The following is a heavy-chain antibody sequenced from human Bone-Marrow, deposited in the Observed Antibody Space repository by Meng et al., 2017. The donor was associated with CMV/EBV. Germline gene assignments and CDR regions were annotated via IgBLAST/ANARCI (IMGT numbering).Heavy chain of an antibody. D-gene: IGHD6-6*01. V-gene: IGHV3-33*06. CDR3: AKDRGNSSPYGMDV. J-gene: IGHJ6*02. Sequence: VGSLTLSCAASGFTFSSYSMNWVRQAPGKGLEWVAVIWYDGNNKYFVDSVKGRFTISRDNSKNTLYLQMNSLRAEDTAVYYCAKDRGNSSPYGMDVWGQGTTVTVSS. CDR1: GFTFSSYS. CDR2: IWYDGNNK.